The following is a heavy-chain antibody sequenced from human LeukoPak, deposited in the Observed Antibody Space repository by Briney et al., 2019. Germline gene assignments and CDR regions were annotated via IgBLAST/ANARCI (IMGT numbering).Heavy chain of an antibody. CDR1: GFTFSNYA. CDR2: ISYDGSNK. CDR3: ARGYYYDSSGYWGAFDI. V-gene: IGHV3-30-3*01. Sequence: GGSLRLSCAASGFTFSNYALHWVRQAPGEGLEWVAVISYDGSNKYYADSVKGRFSISRDNSKNTVYLQMNSLRAEDTAVYYCARGYYYDSSGYWGAFDIWGQGTMVTVSS. D-gene: IGHD3-22*01. J-gene: IGHJ3*02.